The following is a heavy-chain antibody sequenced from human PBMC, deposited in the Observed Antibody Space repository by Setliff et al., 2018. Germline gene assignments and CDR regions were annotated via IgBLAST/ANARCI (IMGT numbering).Heavy chain of an antibody. CDR2: LGYDGTNE. J-gene: IGHJ4*02. D-gene: IGHD3-10*01. V-gene: IGHV3-33*08. Sequence: GSLRLSCSASGFTFSGYGMHWVRQAPGKGLEWVAALGYDGTNEYYADSVKGRFTISRDNSKNTLYLQMNAVRAEDTALYFCARATAYYGSRSYYAFDYWGQGTLVTVS. CDR3: ARATAYYGSRSYYAFDY. CDR1: GFTFSGYG.